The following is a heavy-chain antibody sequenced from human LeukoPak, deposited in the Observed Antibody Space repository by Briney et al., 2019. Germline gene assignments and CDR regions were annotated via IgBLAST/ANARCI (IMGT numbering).Heavy chain of an antibody. CDR3: ARVEGIAAAGSDY. Sequence: ASVKVSCKASGYTFTGYYMHWVRQAPGQGLEWVGWINPNSGGTNYAQKFQGRVTMTRDTSISTAYMELSRLRSDDTAVYYCARVEGIAAAGSDYWGQGTLVTVSS. CDR1: GYTFTGYY. J-gene: IGHJ4*02. D-gene: IGHD6-13*01. CDR2: INPNSGGT. V-gene: IGHV1-2*02.